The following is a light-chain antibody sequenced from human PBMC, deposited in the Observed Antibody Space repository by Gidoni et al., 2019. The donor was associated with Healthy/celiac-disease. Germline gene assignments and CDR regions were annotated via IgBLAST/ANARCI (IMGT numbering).Light chain of an antibody. V-gene: IGLV2-18*02. CDR1: SSDVGSYNR. CDR2: EVS. CDR3: SSYTSSSPVV. Sequence: QSALTQPPSVSGSPGQSVTISCTGTSSDVGSYNRVSWYQQPPGTAPKLMIYEVSNRPSRVPDRFSGSKSGNTASLTISGLQAEDEADYYCSSYTSSSPVVFGGGTKLTVL. J-gene: IGLJ2*01.